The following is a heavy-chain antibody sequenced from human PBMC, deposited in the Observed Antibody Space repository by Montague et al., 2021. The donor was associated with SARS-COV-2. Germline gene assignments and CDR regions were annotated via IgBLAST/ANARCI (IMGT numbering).Heavy chain of an antibody. J-gene: IGHJ3*02. CDR2: INWNGGST. V-gene: IGHV3-20*01. Sequence: SLRLSCATSGFTFDDYGMSWVRQAPGKGLEWVSGINWNGGSTGYADSVKGRFTISRDNAKNSLYLQMNSLRAEDTALYHCARLPERRDDAFDIWGQGTMVTVSS. CDR1: GFTFDDYG. CDR3: ARLPERRDDAFDI. D-gene: IGHD1-1*01.